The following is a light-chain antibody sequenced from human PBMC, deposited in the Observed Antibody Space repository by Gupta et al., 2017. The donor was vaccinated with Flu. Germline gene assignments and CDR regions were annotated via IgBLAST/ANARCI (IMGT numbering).Light chain of an antibody. V-gene: IGLV2-14*01. CDR2: EVS. J-gene: IGLJ2*01. CDR1: RSDVGGYNY. CDR3: SSYTSSSTVV. Sequence: QSALTQPASVSRSPGQSITISCTGTRSDVGGYNYVSWYQQHPGKAPKLMISEVSNRPSGVSNRFSGSKSGNTASLTISGPQAEDEADYYCSSYTSSSTVVFGGGTKLTVL.